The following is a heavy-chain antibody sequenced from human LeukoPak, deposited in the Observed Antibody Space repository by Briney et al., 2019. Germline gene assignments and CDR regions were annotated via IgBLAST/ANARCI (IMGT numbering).Heavy chain of an antibody. D-gene: IGHD5-12*01. CDR3: ARKDIVATITPFDY. J-gene: IGHJ4*02. V-gene: IGHV1-69*13. Sequence: SVKVSCKASGGTFSSYAISWVRQAPGQGLEWMGGIIPIFGTANYAQRFQGRVTITADESTSTAYMELSSLRSEDTAVYYCARKDIVATITPFDYWGQGTLVTVSS. CDR1: GGTFSSYA. CDR2: IIPIFGTA.